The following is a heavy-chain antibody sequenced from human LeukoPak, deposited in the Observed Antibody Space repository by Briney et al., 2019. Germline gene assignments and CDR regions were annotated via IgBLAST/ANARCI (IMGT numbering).Heavy chain of an antibody. CDR1: GFTIEDYA. Sequence: GGSLRLSCAATGFTIEDYAIPWVRQAPGKGLEWVSGISWNSGSIGYADSVKGRFTISRDNAKNSLYLQMNSLRAEDTAVYYCARGPGYYYDSSGYYYRRWFDPWGQGTLVTVSS. D-gene: IGHD3-22*01. CDR3: ARGPGYYYDSSGYYYRRWFDP. CDR2: ISWNSGSI. V-gene: IGHV3-9*01. J-gene: IGHJ5*02.